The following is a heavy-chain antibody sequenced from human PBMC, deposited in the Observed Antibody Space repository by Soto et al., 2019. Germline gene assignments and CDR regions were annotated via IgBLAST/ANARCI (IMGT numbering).Heavy chain of an antibody. CDR1: GGSFSGYY. Sequence: PSETLSLTCAVYGGSFSGYYWRWIRQPPGKGLEWIGEINHSGSTNYNPSLKSRVTISVDTSKNQFSLKLSSVTAADTAVYYCARGLARFGELLFRYYYYYYGMDVWGQGTTVTVSS. D-gene: IGHD3-10*01. V-gene: IGHV4-34*01. CDR3: ARGLARFGELLFRYYYYYYGMDV. J-gene: IGHJ6*02. CDR2: INHSGST.